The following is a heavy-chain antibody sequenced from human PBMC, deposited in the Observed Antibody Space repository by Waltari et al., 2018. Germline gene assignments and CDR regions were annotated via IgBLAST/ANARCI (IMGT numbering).Heavy chain of an antibody. CDR2: VSYSGTT. CDR1: GVSITSNRHY. J-gene: IGHJ3*01. Sequence: QLQLQESGPRLVRPSETLSLICRVSGVSITSNRHYWAWIRQSPGQGLEWIGTVSYSGTTYISPSLKSRVSVSRDASKNQVSLILGSVTAADMAVYYCATYIGASVGTAAFDVWCQGTMVTVSS. V-gene: IGHV4-39*01. CDR3: ATYIGASVGTAAFDV. D-gene: IGHD5-12*01.